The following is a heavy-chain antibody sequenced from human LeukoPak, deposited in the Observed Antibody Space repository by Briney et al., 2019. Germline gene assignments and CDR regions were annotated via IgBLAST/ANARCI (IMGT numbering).Heavy chain of an antibody. CDR1: GFTVSSTY. J-gene: IGHJ4*02. V-gene: IGHV3-66*02. Sequence: GGSLRLSCAASGFTVSSTYMAWVRQAPGKGLEWASIMYIGGNTFHADSVKGRFTISRDNSKYTLYLQMNSLTAEDTAVYYCARGYCFDGKCPFAFDYWGQGTLVTVSS. D-gene: IGHD2-15*01. CDR2: MYIGGNT. CDR3: ARGYCFDGKCPFAFDY.